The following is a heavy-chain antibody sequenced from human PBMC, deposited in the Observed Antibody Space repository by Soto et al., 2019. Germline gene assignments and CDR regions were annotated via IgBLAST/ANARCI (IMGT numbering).Heavy chain of an antibody. V-gene: IGHV1-69*12. Sequence: QVQLVQSGAEVKKPGSSVKVSCKASGGTFSSYAISWVRQAPGQGLEWMGGIIPIFGTANYAQKFQGRVTITADEATSTAYVGLSSRRSEDTAVYYCASRYCGGDCYYYYYGMDVWGQGTTVTVSS. D-gene: IGHD2-21*02. CDR1: GGTFSSYA. J-gene: IGHJ6*02. CDR2: IIPIFGTA. CDR3: ASRYCGGDCYYYYYGMDV.